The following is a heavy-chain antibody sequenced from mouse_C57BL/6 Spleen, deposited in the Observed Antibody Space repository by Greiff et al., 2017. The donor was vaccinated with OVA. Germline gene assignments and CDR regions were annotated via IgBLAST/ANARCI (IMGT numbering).Heavy chain of an antibody. D-gene: IGHD1-1*01. Sequence: EVKLMESGGGLVKPGGSLKLSCAASGFTFSSYAMSWVRQTPEKRLEWVATISDGGSYTYYPDNVKGRFTISRDNAKNNLYLQMSHLKSEDTAMYYCARDRDYYGSLDYWGQGTTLTVSS. CDR3: ARDRDYYGSLDY. CDR2: ISDGGSYT. J-gene: IGHJ2*01. CDR1: GFTFSSYA. V-gene: IGHV5-4*01.